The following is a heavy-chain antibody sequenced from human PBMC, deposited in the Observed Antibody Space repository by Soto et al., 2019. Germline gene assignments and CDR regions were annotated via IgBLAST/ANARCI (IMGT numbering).Heavy chain of an antibody. J-gene: IGHJ6*02. V-gene: IGHV3-23*01. CDR1: GFTFSSYP. CDR2: ISGSGGSK. CDR3: AKDGLSYSARSYYGMDV. D-gene: IGHD2-21*01. Sequence: GGSLRLSCAASGFTFSSYPMSWVRQAPGKGLEWVSAISGSGGSKYYADSVKGRFTISRDNSKNTLYLQMNSLRAEDTAVYYCAKDGLSYSARSYYGMDVWGQGTTVTVSS.